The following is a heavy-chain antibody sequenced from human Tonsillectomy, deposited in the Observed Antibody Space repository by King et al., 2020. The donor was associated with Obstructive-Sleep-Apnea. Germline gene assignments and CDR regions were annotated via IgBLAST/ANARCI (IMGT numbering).Heavy chain of an antibody. V-gene: IGHV3-64D*06. J-gene: IGHJ4*02. Sequence: VQLVESGGGLVQPGGSLRLSCSASGFTFSSYAMHWVRQAPGKGLEYVSAISSNGGSTYYADSVKGRFTISRDNSKNTLYLQMSSLRAEDTAVYYCVKDRSVGAKGRAGFDYWGQGTLVTVSS. CDR1: GFTFSSYA. D-gene: IGHD1-26*01. CDR3: VKDRSVGAKGRAGFDY. CDR2: ISSNGGST.